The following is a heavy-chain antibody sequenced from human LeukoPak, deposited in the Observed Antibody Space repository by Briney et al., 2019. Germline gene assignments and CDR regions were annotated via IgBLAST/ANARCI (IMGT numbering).Heavy chain of an antibody. CDR2: FDPEDGET. V-gene: IGHV1-24*01. Sequence: ASVKVSCKVSGYTLTELSMHWVRQAPGKGLEWMGGFDPEDGETVYAQKFQGRVTMTEDTSTDTAYMELSSLRSEDTAVYYCATAPRSPAWFDPWGQGTLVTVSS. CDR1: GYTLTELS. CDR3: ATAPRSPAWFDP. D-gene: IGHD2-2*01. J-gene: IGHJ5*02.